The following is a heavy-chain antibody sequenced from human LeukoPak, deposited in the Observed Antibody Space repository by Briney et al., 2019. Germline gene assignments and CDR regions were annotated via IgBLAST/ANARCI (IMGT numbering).Heavy chain of an antibody. CDR2: IYYSGST. D-gene: IGHD3-22*01. Sequence: SETLSLTCTVSGGSISSYYWSWIRQPPGKGLEWIGNIYYSGSTNYKPSLKSRVTISVDTSKNQFSPKLSSVTAADTAVYYCATYDTSGYHYLAYWGQGTLVTVSS. V-gene: IGHV4-59*01. CDR3: ATYDTSGYHYLAY. J-gene: IGHJ4*02. CDR1: GGSISSYY.